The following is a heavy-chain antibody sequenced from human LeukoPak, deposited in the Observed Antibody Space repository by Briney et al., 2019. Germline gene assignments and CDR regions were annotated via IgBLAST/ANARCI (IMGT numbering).Heavy chain of an antibody. CDR1: GGSISSYY. Sequence: PSETLSLTCTVSGGSISSYYWSWIRQPPGKGLEWIGDIYYGGSTNYNPSLKSRVTISVDTSKNQYSLKLSSVTAADTAVYYCARFGWFGEHIDYWGQGTLVTVSS. J-gene: IGHJ4*02. CDR3: ARFGWFGEHIDY. V-gene: IGHV4-59*01. CDR2: IYYGGST. D-gene: IGHD3-10*01.